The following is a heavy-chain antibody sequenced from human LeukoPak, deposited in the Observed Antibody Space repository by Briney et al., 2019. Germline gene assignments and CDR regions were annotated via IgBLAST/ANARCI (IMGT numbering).Heavy chain of an antibody. Sequence: SETLSLTCSVSGGFISSYYWSWMRQPAGKGLEWIGRIYTSGSTNYNPSLKSRVTISVDKSKNQFSLKLSSVTAADPAVYYCVREKRITGTVTFNWFDPWGQGTLVTVSS. J-gene: IGHJ5*02. CDR3: VREKRITGTVTFNWFDP. CDR2: IYTSGST. D-gene: IGHD1-7*01. CDR1: GGFISSYY. V-gene: IGHV4-4*07.